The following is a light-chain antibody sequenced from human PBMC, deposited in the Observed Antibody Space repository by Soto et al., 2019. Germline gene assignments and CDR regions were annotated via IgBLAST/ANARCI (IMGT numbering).Light chain of an antibody. CDR3: QQYNELIT. CDR1: QDIRKN. CDR2: GVS. V-gene: IGKV1-33*01. Sequence: DIQMTQSPSSLSASVGDRVTITCQASQDIRKNLNWYQQKPGKAPKLLIYGVSNLETGVPSRFSGSGSGADFTLTITSLQPEDVSTYYCQQYNELITFGGGTKVEIK. J-gene: IGKJ4*01.